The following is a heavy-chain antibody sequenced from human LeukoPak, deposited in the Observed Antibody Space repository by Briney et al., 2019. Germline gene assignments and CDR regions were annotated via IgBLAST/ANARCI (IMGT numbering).Heavy chain of an antibody. D-gene: IGHD3-10*01. Sequence: GGSLRLSCAASGFTFSTYWMSWVRQAPGKGLEWVANIKRNRSGRYYVDSVKGRFTISRDNAKNSLYLQMNSRRVEDTAVYYCARIFGDSDPFDYWGQETLVTVSS. CDR3: ARIFGDSDPFDY. CDR1: GFTFSTYW. V-gene: IGHV3-7*01. CDR2: IKRNRSGR. J-gene: IGHJ4*02.